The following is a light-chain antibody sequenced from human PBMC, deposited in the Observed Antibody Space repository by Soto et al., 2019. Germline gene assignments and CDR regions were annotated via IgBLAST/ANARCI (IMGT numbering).Light chain of an antibody. Sequence: QSALTQPASVSGSHGQSITISCTGTSSDVGSYNLVSWYQQHPGKAPKLMIYEVSKRPSGVSNRFSGSKSGNTASLTISGLQAEDEADYYCCSYAGSSWVFGGGTKLTVL. CDR3: CSYAGSSWV. V-gene: IGLV2-23*02. CDR2: EVS. CDR1: SSDVGSYNL. J-gene: IGLJ3*02.